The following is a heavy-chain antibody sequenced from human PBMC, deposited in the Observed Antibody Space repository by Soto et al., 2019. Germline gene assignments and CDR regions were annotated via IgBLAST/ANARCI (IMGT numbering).Heavy chain of an antibody. J-gene: IGHJ4*02. Sequence: SETLSLTCTVSGGSISSGGYYWSWIRQHPGKGLEWIGYIYYSGSTYYTPSLKSRVTISVDTSKNQFSLKLKSVTAADTAVYLRARGGSSDYYDSGGLGMWVWGQGTQVTVSS. V-gene: IGHV4-31*03. CDR1: GGSISSGGYY. D-gene: IGHD3-22*01. CDR2: IYYSGST. CDR3: ARGGSSDYYDSGGLGMWV.